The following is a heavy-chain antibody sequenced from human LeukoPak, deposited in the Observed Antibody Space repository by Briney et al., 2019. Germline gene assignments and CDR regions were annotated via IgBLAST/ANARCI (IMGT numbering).Heavy chain of an antibody. V-gene: IGHV3-13*01. CDR2: IASAGDI. Sequence: SGGSLRLSCAASGFTFSTYDMHWVRQATGKGLEWVSAIASAGDIYYSDSVRGRFTISRENAKNSLYLQVNSLRVGDTAVYYRTRGGRDGFDIWGQGTMVTVSS. CDR1: GFTFSTYD. CDR3: TRGGRDGFDI. J-gene: IGHJ3*02. D-gene: IGHD2-15*01.